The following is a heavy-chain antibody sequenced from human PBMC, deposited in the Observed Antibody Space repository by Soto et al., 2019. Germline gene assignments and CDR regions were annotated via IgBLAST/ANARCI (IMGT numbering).Heavy chain of an antibody. CDR3: ARGMMEDGYNYFSEYFQH. CDR1: GGTFSSYA. V-gene: IGHV1-69*01. CDR2: IIPIFGTA. Sequence: QVQLVQSGAEVKKPGSSVKVSCKASGGTFSSYAISWVRQAPGQGLEWMGGIIPIFGTANYAQKFQGRVTITADESTSTAYMELSSLRSEDTAVYYCARGMMEDGYNYFSEYFQHWGQGTLVTVSS. D-gene: IGHD5-12*01. J-gene: IGHJ1*01.